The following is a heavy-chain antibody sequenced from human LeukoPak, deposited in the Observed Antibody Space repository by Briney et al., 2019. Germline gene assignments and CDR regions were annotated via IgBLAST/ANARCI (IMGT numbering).Heavy chain of an antibody. CDR3: AKDNTATGAFDI. D-gene: IGHD4-17*01. J-gene: IGHJ3*02. Sequence: GRSLRLSCAASGFTFDDYAMHWVRQAPGKGLEWVSGISWNSGSIGYADSVKGRFTISRDNAKNSLYLQMNSLRAEDTALYYCAKDNTATGAFDIWGQGTMVTVSS. V-gene: IGHV3-9*01. CDR2: ISWNSGSI. CDR1: GFTFDDYA.